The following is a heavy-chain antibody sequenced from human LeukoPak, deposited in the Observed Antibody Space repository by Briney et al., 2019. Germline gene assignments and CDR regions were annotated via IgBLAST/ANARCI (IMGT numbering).Heavy chain of an antibody. Sequence: GSSVKVSCKASGGTFSSYAISWVRQAPGQGLEWMGGIIPIFGTANYAQKFQGRVTITTDESTSTAYMELSSLRSEGTAVYYCARGPYSSSLTHYYYYMDVWGKGTTVTVSS. CDR3: ARGPYSSSLTHYYYYMDV. CDR2: IIPIFGTA. D-gene: IGHD6-6*01. CDR1: GGTFSSYA. J-gene: IGHJ6*03. V-gene: IGHV1-69*05.